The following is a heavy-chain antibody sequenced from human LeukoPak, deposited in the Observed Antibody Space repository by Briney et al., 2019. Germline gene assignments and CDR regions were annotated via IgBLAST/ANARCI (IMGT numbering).Heavy chain of an antibody. CDR3: ARAPRDGSSWYYYYYMDV. V-gene: IGHV4-30-4*08. CDR2: IYYSGST. Sequence: SQTLSLTCTVSGGSISSGDYYWSWIRQPPGKGLEWIVYIYYSGSTYYNPSLKSRVTISVDTSKNQFSLKLSSVTAADTAVYYCARAPRDGSSWYYYYYMDVWGKGTTVTVSS. D-gene: IGHD6-13*01. J-gene: IGHJ6*03. CDR1: GGSISSGDYY.